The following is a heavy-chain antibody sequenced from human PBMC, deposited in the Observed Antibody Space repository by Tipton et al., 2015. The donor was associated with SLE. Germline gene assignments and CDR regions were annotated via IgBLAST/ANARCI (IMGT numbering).Heavy chain of an antibody. J-gene: IGHJ6*03. D-gene: IGHD2-21*01. CDR1: GVSISDHY. V-gene: IGHV4-59*11. CDR2: IYYSGGST. CDR3: ARDGVIAMGYYMDV. Sequence: GLVKPSESLSLTCNVSGVSISDHYWSWIRQPPGKGLEWIGYIYYSGGSTNYNPSLKSRVTMSVDTSKNQFSLKLSSVTAADMAVYYCARDGVIAMGYYMDVWGKVPTVTVSS.